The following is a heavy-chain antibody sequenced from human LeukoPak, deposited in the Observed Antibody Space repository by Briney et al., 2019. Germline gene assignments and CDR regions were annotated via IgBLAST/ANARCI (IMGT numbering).Heavy chain of an antibody. V-gene: IGHV1-18*01. Sequence: ASVKVSCKASGYTFTSYGISWVGQAPGQGLEWMGWISAYNGNTNYAQKLQGRATMTTDTSTSTAYMELRSLRSDDTAVYYCARDYRGPIYYDSSGYYRKPLDYWGQGTLVTVSS. J-gene: IGHJ4*02. CDR2: ISAYNGNT. CDR1: GYTFTSYG. D-gene: IGHD3-22*01. CDR3: ARDYRGPIYYDSSGYYRKPLDY.